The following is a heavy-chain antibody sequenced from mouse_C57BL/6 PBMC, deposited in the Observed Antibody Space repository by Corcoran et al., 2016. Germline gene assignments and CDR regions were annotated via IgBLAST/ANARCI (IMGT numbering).Heavy chain of an antibody. Sequence: QIQLVQSGPELKKPGETVKISCKASGYTFTTYGMSWVKQAPGKGLKWMGWINTYSGVPTYADDFKGRFAFSLETSASTAYLQINNLKNEDTATYFCARSTWLFAYWGQGTLVTVSA. V-gene: IGHV9-3*01. J-gene: IGHJ3*01. D-gene: IGHD2-2*01. CDR2: INTYSGVP. CDR1: GYTFTTYG. CDR3: ARSTWLFAY.